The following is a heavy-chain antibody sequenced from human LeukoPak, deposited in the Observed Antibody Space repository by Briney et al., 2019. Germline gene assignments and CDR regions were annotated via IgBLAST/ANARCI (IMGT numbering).Heavy chain of an antibody. J-gene: IGHJ6*03. D-gene: IGHD3/OR15-3a*01. CDR1: GFTFSSYA. CDR3: AKDWTTLDYYYYMDV. CDR2: ISGSGGST. Sequence: PGGSLRLSCAASGFTFSSYAISWVRQAPGKGLEWVSAISGSGGSTYYADSVKGRFTISRDNSKNTLYLQMNSLRAEDTAVYYCAKDWTTLDYYYYMDVWGKGTTVTVSS. V-gene: IGHV3-23*01.